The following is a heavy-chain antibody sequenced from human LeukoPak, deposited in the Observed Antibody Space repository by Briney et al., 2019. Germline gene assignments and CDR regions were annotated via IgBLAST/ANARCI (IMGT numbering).Heavy chain of an antibody. CDR3: AKDRVTAMVEEGY. V-gene: IGHV3-23*01. J-gene: IGHJ4*02. CDR1: GFTFSSYG. D-gene: IGHD5-18*01. CDR2: ISGSGGST. Sequence: GTLRLSCAASGFTFSSYGMSWVRQAPGKGLEWVSAISGSGGSTCYADSVKGRFTISRDNSKNTLYLQMNSLRAEDTAVYYCAKDRVTAMVEEGYWGQGTLVTVSS.